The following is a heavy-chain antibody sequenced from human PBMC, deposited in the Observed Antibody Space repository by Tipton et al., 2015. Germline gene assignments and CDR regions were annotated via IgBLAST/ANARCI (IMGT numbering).Heavy chain of an antibody. CDR3: GRGDDATSMAPGFDY. D-gene: IGHD5-18*01. Sequence: GLVKPSETLSLTCTVSGYSIRGGHYWGWIRQSPRKGLEWIGRIHHSGATYYTPPLTGRSSISVDASKNQFYLKLASVTAADTAFYFCGRGDDATSMAPGFDYWGQGALVTVSS. CDR2: IHHSGAT. V-gene: IGHV4-38-2*02. J-gene: IGHJ4*02. CDR1: GYSIRGGHY.